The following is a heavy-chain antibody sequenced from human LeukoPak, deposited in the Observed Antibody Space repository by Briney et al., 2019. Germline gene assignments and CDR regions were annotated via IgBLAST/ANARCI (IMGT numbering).Heavy chain of an antibody. CDR3: ARAEQADAFDI. V-gene: IGHV4-59*12. D-gene: IGHD1/OR15-1a*01. CDR1: GGSISSYY. Sequence: PSETLSLTCTVSGGSISSYYWSWIRQPPGKGLEWIGYIYYSGSTNYNPSLKSRVTISVDTSKNQFSLKLSSVTAADTAVYYCARAEQADAFDIWGQGTMVTVSS. J-gene: IGHJ3*02. CDR2: IYYSGST.